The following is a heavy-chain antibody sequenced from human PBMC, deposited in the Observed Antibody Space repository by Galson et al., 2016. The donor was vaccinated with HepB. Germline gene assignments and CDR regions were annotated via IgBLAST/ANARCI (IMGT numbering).Heavy chain of an antibody. Sequence: SVKVSCKVSGYTLTELSMHWVRRAPGKGLEWMGGLEPEGDEAIYAQKFQGRITVTEDTSTDTAYMELSSLRSEDTAVYFCTTSPQLGLSNWYFDLWGRGTLVTVSS. CDR3: TTSPQLGLSNWYFDL. J-gene: IGHJ2*01. D-gene: IGHD7-27*01. V-gene: IGHV1-24*01. CDR2: LEPEGDEA. CDR1: GYTLTELS.